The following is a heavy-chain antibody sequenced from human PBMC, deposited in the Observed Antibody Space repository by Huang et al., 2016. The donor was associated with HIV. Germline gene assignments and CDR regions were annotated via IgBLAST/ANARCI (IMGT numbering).Heavy chain of an antibody. CDR3: ARGEGVEMATIYYFDY. D-gene: IGHD5-12*01. Sequence: QVQLVQSGAEVKKPGSSVKVSCKASGGTLSSSSISWVRQAPGQGPEWMGGSLPMFGIANYAQKFQGRVTITADESMSTAYMELSSLRSEDTAVYYCARGEGVEMATIYYFDYWGQGTLVTVSS. CDR1: GGTLSSSS. J-gene: IGHJ4*02. CDR2: SLPMFGIA. V-gene: IGHV1-69*13.